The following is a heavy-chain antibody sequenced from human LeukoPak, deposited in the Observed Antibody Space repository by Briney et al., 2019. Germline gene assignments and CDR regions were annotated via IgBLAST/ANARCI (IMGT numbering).Heavy chain of an antibody. J-gene: IGHJ4*02. V-gene: IGHV3-23*01. CDR2: ISGSGGST. CDR3: ARTLGYCSSTSCYEAGFYFDY. Sequence: GGSLRLSCAASGFTFSSYAMSWVRQAPGKGLEWVSAISGSGGSTYYADSVKGRFTIFRDNSKNTLYLQMNSLRAEDTAVYYCARTLGYCSSTSCYEAGFYFDYWGQGTLVTVSS. CDR1: GFTFSSYA. D-gene: IGHD2-2*01.